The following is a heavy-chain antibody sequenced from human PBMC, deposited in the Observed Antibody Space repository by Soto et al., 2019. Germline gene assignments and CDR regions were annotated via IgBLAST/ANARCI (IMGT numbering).Heavy chain of an antibody. Sequence: QVQLVQSGAEVKKPGSSVMVSCKASGGTFSSYAINWVRQAPGQGLEWMGGIIPMYGPANYAQKFQGRVTITADESTSTAYMELSSLRSEDTAVYYCARVSVLVRGVIDIWFDPWGQGTLVTVSS. V-gene: IGHV1-69*01. D-gene: IGHD3-10*01. CDR3: ARVSVLVRGVIDIWFDP. CDR1: GGTFSSYA. J-gene: IGHJ5*02. CDR2: IIPMYGPA.